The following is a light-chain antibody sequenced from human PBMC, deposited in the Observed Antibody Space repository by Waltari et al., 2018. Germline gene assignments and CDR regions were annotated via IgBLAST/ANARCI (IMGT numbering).Light chain of an antibody. J-gene: IGLJ2*01. CDR3: SSYAGSSKGV. Sequence: QSALTQPASVSGSPGQSITISCTGTSRDVGNYKRVSWYQQHPGNAPKLMIYAVSKRPSGVSDRFSGSKSGDMASLTISGLQPEDEAEYFCSSYAGSSKGVFGGGTKVTVL. CDR2: AVS. CDR1: SRDVGNYKR. V-gene: IGLV2-23*02.